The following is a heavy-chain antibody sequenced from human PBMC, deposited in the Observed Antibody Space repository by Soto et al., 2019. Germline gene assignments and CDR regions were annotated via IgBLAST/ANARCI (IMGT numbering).Heavy chain of an antibody. D-gene: IGHD6-19*01. CDR3: ARYRTLYSSGWSF. J-gene: IGHJ4*02. Sequence: QVQLLESGGGLVKPGGSLRLYCAASGLTFSDYYMSWIRQAPGKGLECVSYISSSVSTIYYADSVKGRFTISRDNDKTSLYLQMNSLRAEDTAVYYCARYRTLYSSGWSFWGQVTLVTVSS. V-gene: IGHV3-11*01. CDR1: GLTFSDYY. CDR2: ISSSVSTI.